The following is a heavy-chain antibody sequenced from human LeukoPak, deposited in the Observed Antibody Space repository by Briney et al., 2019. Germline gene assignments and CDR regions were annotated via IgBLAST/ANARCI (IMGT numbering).Heavy chain of an antibody. CDR3: TRQGGNDVDY. Sequence: GGSLRLSCAASGFTFSGSAMHWVRQASGKGLEWVGRIRSKANGYATAYAASVKGRFTISRDDSKNTAYLQMNSLKTEDTAMYYCTRQGGNDVDYWGQGTLVTVSS. J-gene: IGHJ4*02. D-gene: IGHD1-1*01. CDR1: GFTFSGSA. V-gene: IGHV3-73*01. CDR2: IRSKANGYAT.